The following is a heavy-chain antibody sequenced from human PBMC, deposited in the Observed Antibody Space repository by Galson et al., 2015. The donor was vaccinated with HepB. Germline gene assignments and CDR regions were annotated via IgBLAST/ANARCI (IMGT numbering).Heavy chain of an antibody. CDR2: ISSSGDRT. J-gene: IGHJ3*02. V-gene: IGHV3-23*01. CDR3: ARGEYYDILTGYYRNDAFDI. D-gene: IGHD3-9*01. CDR1: GFTFSNYA. Sequence: SLRLSCAASGFTFSNYAMDWVRQAPGKGLEWVSVISSSGDRTYYADSVRGRFTISRDNSKNTLYQQMNSLRAEDTAVYYCARGEYYDILTGYYRNDAFDIWGQGTMVTVSS.